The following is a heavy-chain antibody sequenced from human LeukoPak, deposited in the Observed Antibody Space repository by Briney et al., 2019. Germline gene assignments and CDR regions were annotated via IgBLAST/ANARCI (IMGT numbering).Heavy chain of an antibody. Sequence: GGSLRLSCAASGFTFSSYSMNWVRQAPGKGLEWVSSISSSSSHIYYADSVKGRFTISRDNAKNSLYLQMNSLRAEDTAVYYCARDQGTTVVTHFDYWGQGTLVTVSS. CDR2: ISSSSSHI. CDR1: GFTFSSYS. V-gene: IGHV3-21*01. J-gene: IGHJ4*02. CDR3: ARDQGTTVVTHFDY. D-gene: IGHD4-17*01.